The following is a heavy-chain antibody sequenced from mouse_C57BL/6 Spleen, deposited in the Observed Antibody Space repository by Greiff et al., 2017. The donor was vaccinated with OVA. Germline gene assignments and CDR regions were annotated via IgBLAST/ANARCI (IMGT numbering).Heavy chain of an antibody. V-gene: IGHV5-6*01. D-gene: IGHD2-3*01. CDR1: GFTFSSYG. CDR2: ISSGGSYT. Sequence: EVKLMESGGDLVKPGGSLKLSCAASGFTFSSYGMSWVRQTPDKRLEWVATISSGGSYTYYPDSVKGRFTISRDNAKNTLYLQMSSLKSEDTAMYYCARGYDGYFWFAYWGQGTLVTVSA. CDR3: ARGYDGYFWFAY. J-gene: IGHJ3*01.